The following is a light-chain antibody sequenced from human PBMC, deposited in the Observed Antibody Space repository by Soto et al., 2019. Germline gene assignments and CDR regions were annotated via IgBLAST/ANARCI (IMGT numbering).Light chain of an antibody. CDR2: GAS. CDR1: QSVSSN. CDR3: QQYHKFPSLT. Sequence: EIVMTQSPATLSVSPGERATLSCRASQSVSSNLAVYQQKPGQAPRLLIYGASTRATGSPARVSGSGSGTELTLTISSLKSEDVALYYCQQYHKFPSLTFGGGTKVEIK. J-gene: IGKJ4*01. V-gene: IGKV3-15*01.